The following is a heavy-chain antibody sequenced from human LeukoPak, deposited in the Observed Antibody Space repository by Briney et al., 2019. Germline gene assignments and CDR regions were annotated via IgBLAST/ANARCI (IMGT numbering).Heavy chain of an antibody. V-gene: IGHV4-59*08. J-gene: IGHJ4*02. CDR2: AHYSGNT. D-gene: IGHD2-2*01. Sequence: SETLSLTCTVSGDSISHHYYNWIRQPPGKGLEWIGFAHYSGNTFYNPSLNSRVTLSVDTSKNQFSLKLTSVTAADTAVYYCARLTREYQLLSLRFDYWGQGTLVTVSS. CDR1: GDSISHHY. CDR3: ARLTREYQLLSLRFDY.